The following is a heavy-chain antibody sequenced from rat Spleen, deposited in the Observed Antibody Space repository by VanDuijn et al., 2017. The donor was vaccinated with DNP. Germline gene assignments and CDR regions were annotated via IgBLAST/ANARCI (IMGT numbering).Heavy chain of an antibody. CDR1: RFTFSDYN. Sequence: EVQLVESGGGLVQPGRSLKLSCAASRFTFSDYNMAWVRQAPKKGLEWVATIIYDGSRTYYRDSVKGRFTISRDTAKSTLYLQMDSLRSDDTATYYCSTLNYYASLSGYFDYWGQGVMVTVSS. V-gene: IGHV5S10*01. D-gene: IGHD1-12*01. CDR3: STLNYYASLSGYFDY. J-gene: IGHJ2*01. CDR2: IIYDGSRT.